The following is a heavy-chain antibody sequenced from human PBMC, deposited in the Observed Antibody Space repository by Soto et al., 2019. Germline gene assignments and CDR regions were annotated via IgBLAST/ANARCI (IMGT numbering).Heavy chain of an antibody. CDR1: GDSVSSNSAA. J-gene: IGHJ3*02. CDR2: TYYRSKWYN. CDR3: ARDRITMVRGVISAFDI. Sequence: SPTLSLTCAISGDSVSSNSAAWNWIRQSPSRGLEWLGRTYYRSKWYNDYAVSVKSRITINPDTSKNQFSLQLNSVTPEDTAVYYCARDRITMVRGVISAFDIWGQGTMVTVSS. D-gene: IGHD3-10*01. V-gene: IGHV6-1*01.